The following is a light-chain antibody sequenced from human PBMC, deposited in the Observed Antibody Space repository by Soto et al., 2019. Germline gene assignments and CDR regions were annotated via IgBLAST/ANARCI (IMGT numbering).Light chain of an antibody. V-gene: IGKV1-27*01. J-gene: IGKJ4*01. Sequence: DIQMTQSPSSLSASVGDRVTITCRASQGISNYLAWYQQKPGKVPKLLIYAASTLHSGDPSRFGGSGYGTDFTLTISSLQPDDVATYYCQNSKIAPLTFGGGTKVDI. CDR3: QNSKIAPLT. CDR1: QGISNY. CDR2: AAS.